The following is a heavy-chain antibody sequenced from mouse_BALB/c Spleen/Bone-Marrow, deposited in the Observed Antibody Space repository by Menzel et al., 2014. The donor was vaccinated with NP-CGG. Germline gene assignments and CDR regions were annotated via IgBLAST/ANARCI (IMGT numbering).Heavy chain of an antibody. Sequence: DLVKPGASVELSCKASGYTFTSYWINWIKQRPGQGLEWIGRIAPGSGSTYYDEMFKGKATLTVGTSSSTAYIQLSSLSSEDSAVYFCARSYYGRAMDYWGQGTSVTVSS. CDR1: GYTFTSYW. CDR2: IAPGSGST. J-gene: IGHJ4*01. D-gene: IGHD1-1*01. V-gene: IGHV1S41*01. CDR3: ARSYYGRAMDY.